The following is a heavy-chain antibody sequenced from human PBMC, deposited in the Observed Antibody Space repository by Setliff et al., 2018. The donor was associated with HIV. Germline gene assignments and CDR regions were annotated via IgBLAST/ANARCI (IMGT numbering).Heavy chain of an antibody. J-gene: IGHJ4*02. CDR1: GFTFSSYG. CDR2: IWYDGSNK. CDR3: AQDPRPDYTGQYFFFAY. Sequence: GGSLRLSCAASGFTFSSYGMHWVRQAPGKGLEWVAVIWYDGSNKYYADSVKGRFTISRDNSKSTLYLQMNGLRAEDTAVYYCAQDPRPDYTGQYFFFAYWGQGTLVTVSS. V-gene: IGHV3-33*06. D-gene: IGHD2-2*02.